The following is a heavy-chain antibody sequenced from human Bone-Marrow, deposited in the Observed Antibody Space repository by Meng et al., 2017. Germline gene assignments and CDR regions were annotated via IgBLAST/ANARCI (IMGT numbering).Heavy chain of an antibody. CDR2: INTDASST. V-gene: IGHV3-74*03. J-gene: IGHJ2*01. Sequence: GESLKISCAASGFTFSSYNMHWVRQTPGEGLVWVSRINTDASSTTYADSVKGRFTISRDDAKNTVYLQMNSLRAEDTAVYYCARDLNYWYFDLWGRGTLVTVSS. CDR1: GFTFSSYN. CDR3: ARDLNYWYFDL.